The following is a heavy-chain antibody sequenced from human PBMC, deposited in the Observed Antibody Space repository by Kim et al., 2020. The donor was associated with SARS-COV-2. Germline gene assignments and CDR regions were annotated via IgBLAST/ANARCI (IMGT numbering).Heavy chain of an antibody. CDR3: ARGIAAAGTDSSGWSIYFDY. J-gene: IGHJ4*02. D-gene: IGHD6-13*01. CDR2: INTNTGNP. V-gene: IGHV7-4-1*02. CDR1: GYTFTSYA. Sequence: ASVKVSCKASGYTFTSYAMNWVRQAPGQGLEWMGWINTNTGNPTYAQGFTGRFVFSWDTSVSTAYLQISSLKAEDTAVYYCARGIAAAGTDSSGWSIYFDYWGQGTLVTVSS.